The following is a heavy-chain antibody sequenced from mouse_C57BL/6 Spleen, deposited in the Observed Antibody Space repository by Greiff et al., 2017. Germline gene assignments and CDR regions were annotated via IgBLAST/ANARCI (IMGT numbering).Heavy chain of an antibody. CDR1: GFNIKDYY. V-gene: IGHV14-1*01. D-gene: IGHD2-3*01. Sequence: EVKLQESGAELVRPGASVKLSCTASGFNIKDYYMHWVKQRPEQGLEWIGRIDPEDGDTEYAPKFQGKATMTADTSSNTAYLQLSSLTSEDTAVYYCTYDGYPYAMDYWGQGTSVTVSS. CDR3: TYDGYPYAMDY. CDR2: IDPEDGDT. J-gene: IGHJ4*01.